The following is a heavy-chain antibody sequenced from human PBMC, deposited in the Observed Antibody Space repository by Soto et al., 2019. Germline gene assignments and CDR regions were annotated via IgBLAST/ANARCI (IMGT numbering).Heavy chain of an antibody. D-gene: IGHD2-8*01. CDR1: GGSVSSGSYY. V-gene: IGHV4-61*01. J-gene: IGHJ4*02. CDR3: ARDRRNGYFDY. Sequence: PSETLSLTCTVSGGSVSSGSYYWSWIRQPPGKGLEWIGYIYYSGSTNYNPSLKSRVTISVDTSKNQFSLKLSSVTAADTAVYYCARDRRNGYFDYWGQGTLVTVSS. CDR2: IYYSGST.